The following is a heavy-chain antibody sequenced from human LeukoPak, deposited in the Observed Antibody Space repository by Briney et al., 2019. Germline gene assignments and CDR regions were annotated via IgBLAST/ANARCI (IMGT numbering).Heavy chain of an antibody. Sequence: PGGSLRLSCAASGFTFSNAWMSWVRQAPGKGLEWVANIKQDGSEKHYVDSVKGRFTISRDNAKNSLYLQMNSLRAEDTAVYYCARVTSTYYYGSGSLEDYWGQGTLVTVSS. J-gene: IGHJ4*02. CDR3: ARVTSTYYYGSGSLEDY. D-gene: IGHD3-10*01. V-gene: IGHV3-7*05. CDR1: GFTFSNAW. CDR2: IKQDGSEK.